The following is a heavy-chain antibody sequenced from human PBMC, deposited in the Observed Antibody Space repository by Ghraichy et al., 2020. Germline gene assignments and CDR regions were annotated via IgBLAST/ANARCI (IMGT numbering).Heavy chain of an antibody. CDR3: ARGDCSGACYYTSYDYGLDV. D-gene: IGHD2-21*02. CDR2: IYYSGNT. CDR1: GGSISGSSYY. J-gene: IGHJ6*02. Sequence: SETLSLTCTVAGGSISGSSYYWAWIRQPPGKGLEWIGSIYYSGNTYYNPSLKSRATITVDTSKNQFSLKLSSVNAADTAVYYCARGDCSGACYYTSYDYGLDVWGQGTTVTVSS. V-gene: IGHV4-39*07.